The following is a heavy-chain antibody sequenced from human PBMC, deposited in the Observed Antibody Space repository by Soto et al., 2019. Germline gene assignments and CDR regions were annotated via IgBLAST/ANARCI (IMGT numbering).Heavy chain of an antibody. CDR3: AKDLHSSGWYDFDY. CDR2: ISGSGGST. V-gene: IGHV3-23*01. J-gene: IGHJ4*02. CDR1: GFTFSSYA. Sequence: GGSLRLSCAASGFTFSSYAMSWVRQAPGKGLEWVSAISGSGGSTYYADSVKGRFTISRDNSKNTPYLQMNSLRAEDTAVYYCAKDLHSSGWYDFDYWGQGTLVTVSS. D-gene: IGHD6-19*01.